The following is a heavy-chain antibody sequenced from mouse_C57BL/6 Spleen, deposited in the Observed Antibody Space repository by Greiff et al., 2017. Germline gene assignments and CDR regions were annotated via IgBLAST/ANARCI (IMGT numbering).Heavy chain of an antibody. J-gene: IGHJ2*01. Sequence: VQLQQSGAELASPGASVTLSCKASGYTFTDHIMNWGKKRPGQGLEWIGRIYPVSGETNSNQKFMGKATFSLDRSSSTVYMVLNSLTSEDHTVYYSFITTVVAKDYFDYWGQGTTPSVSS. CDR1: GYTFTDHI. CDR3: FITTVVAKDYFDY. D-gene: IGHD1-1*01. CDR2: IYPVSGET. V-gene: IGHV1-11*01.